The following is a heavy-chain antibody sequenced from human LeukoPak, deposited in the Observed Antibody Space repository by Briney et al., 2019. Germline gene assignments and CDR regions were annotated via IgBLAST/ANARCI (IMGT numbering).Heavy chain of an antibody. Sequence: SETLSLTCAVYGGSFSGHYWSWIRQSPGKGLEWIGEINHRGSTNYNPSLKSRVTISVDTSKNQFSLKLTSVTAADTAVYYCARVLSGYYGMDVWGQGTTVTVSS. J-gene: IGHJ6*02. CDR3: ARVLSGYYGMDV. D-gene: IGHD3-10*01. CDR1: GGSFSGHY. V-gene: IGHV4-34*01. CDR2: INHRGST.